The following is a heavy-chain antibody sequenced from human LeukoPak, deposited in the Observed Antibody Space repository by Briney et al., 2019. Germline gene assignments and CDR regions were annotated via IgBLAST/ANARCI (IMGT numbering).Heavy chain of an antibody. D-gene: IGHD3-10*01. J-gene: IGHJ6*02. CDR1: GGSISSYY. V-gene: IGHV4-59*01. CDR2: IYYSGST. Sequence: PSETLSLTCTVSGGSISSYYWSWIRQPPGKGLEWIGYIYYSGSTNYNPSLKSRVTISVDTSRNQSSLKLSSVTAADTAVYYCARDRAMVRGVNYYYGMDVWGQGTTVTVSS. CDR3: ARDRAMVRGVNYYYGMDV.